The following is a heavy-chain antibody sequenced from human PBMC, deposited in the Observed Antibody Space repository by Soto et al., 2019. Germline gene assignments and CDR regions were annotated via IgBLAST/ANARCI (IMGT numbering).Heavy chain of an antibody. J-gene: IGHJ5*02. D-gene: IGHD5-18*01. CDR3: AKVMVKNWFDP. Sequence: GGSLRLSCAASGFTFSSYAMSWVRQAPGKGLEWVSLISGSGGSRYYADSVKGRFTISRDNSKNTLYLQMNSLRADDTAVYYCAKVMVKNWFDPWGQGTLVTVSS. CDR1: GFTFSSYA. CDR2: ISGSGGSR. V-gene: IGHV3-23*01.